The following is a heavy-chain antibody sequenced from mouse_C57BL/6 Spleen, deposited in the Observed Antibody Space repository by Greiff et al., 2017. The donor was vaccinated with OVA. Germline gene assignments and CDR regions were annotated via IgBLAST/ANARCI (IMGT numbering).Heavy chain of an antibody. CDR3: ARSREPYFDY. Sequence: EVKLLESGPELVKPGASVKISCKASGYSFTGYYMNWVKQSPEKSLEWIGEINPSTGGTTYNQKFKAKATLTVDKSSSTAYMQLKSLTSEDSAVYYCARSREPYFDYWGQGTTLTVSS. CDR1: GYSFTGYY. J-gene: IGHJ2*01. V-gene: IGHV1-42*01. CDR2: INPSTGGT.